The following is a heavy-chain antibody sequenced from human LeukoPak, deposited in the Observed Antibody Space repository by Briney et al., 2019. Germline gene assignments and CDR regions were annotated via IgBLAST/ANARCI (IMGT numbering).Heavy chain of an antibody. CDR1: GGSISSSNW. D-gene: IGHD3-10*01. CDR2: IYHSGST. V-gene: IGHV4-4*02. CDR3: ARDMRVDYYGSGSYVTGNWFDP. J-gene: IGHJ5*02. Sequence: SETLSLTCAVSGGSISSSNWWGWVRQPPGKGLEWIGEIYHSGSTNYNPSLKSRVTISVDKSKNQFSLKLSSVTAADTAVYYCARDMRVDYYGSGSYVTGNWFDPWGQGTLVTVSS.